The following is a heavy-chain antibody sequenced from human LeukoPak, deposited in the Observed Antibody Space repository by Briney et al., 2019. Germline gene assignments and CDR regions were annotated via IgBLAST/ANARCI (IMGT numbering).Heavy chain of an antibody. J-gene: IGHJ4*02. Sequence: SETLSLTCTVPGGSITISTDYWSGFRQPAGKGLEWIGRIYTSGYTNYNPSLKSRVTISRDTSKNQFSLEMSSVTAADTAVYCCARESPSKYVFDYWGQGILVTVSS. CDR2: IYTSGYT. CDR3: ARESPSKYVFDY. D-gene: IGHD2-2*01. V-gene: IGHV4-61*02. CDR1: GGSITISTDY.